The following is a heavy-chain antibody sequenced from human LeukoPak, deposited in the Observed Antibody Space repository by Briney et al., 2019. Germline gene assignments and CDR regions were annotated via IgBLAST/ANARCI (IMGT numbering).Heavy chain of an antibody. Sequence: GGSLRLSCGVSGFTFSDYWMNWVRQAPGKGLEWVASIKQDGSEKYYVDSVKGRFTISRDNAKNSLYLQMNSLRAEDTAVYYCARGEDIVVVPAARGFDYWGQGTLVTVSS. CDR2: IKQDGSEK. V-gene: IGHV3-7*01. CDR3: ARGEDIVVVPAARGFDY. CDR1: GFTFSDYW. D-gene: IGHD2-2*01. J-gene: IGHJ4*02.